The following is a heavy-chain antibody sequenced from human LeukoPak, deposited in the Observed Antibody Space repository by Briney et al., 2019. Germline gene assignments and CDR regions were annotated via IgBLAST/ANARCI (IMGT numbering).Heavy chain of an antibody. CDR3: AREDSYGSKPFDY. V-gene: IGHV3-7*01. CDR2: IKQDGSEK. J-gene: IGHJ4*02. D-gene: IGHD5-18*01. Sequence: GGSLRLSCAASGFTFSSYWMSWVRQAPGKGLEWVANIKQDGSEKYYVDSVKGRFTISRDNAKNSLYLQMNSLRAEDTAVYYCAREDSYGSKPFDYWGQGTLVTVSS. CDR1: GFTFSSYW.